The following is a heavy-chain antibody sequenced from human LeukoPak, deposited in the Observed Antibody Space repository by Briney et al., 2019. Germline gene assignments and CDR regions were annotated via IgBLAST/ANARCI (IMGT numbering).Heavy chain of an antibody. CDR3: AREIYSSSWYSTIYYYCGMDV. D-gene: IGHD6-13*01. Sequence: PGGSLRLSCAASGFTFSSYAMHWVRQAPGKGLEWVAVISYDGSNKYYADSVKGRFTISRDNFKNTLYLQMNSLRAEDTAVYYCAREIYSSSWYSTIYYYCGMDVWGQGTTVTVSS. CDR2: ISYDGSNK. CDR1: GFTFSSYA. V-gene: IGHV3-30*01. J-gene: IGHJ6*02.